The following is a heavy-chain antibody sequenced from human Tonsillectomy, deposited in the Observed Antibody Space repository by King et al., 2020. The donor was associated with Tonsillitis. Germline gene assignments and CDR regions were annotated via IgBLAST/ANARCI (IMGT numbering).Heavy chain of an antibody. V-gene: IGHV4-31*03. D-gene: IGHD3-3*01. CDR2: IYYSGST. CDR1: GGSISSGGYY. J-gene: IGHJ6*03. CDR3: ARGVLGQIYYDFWSGSFQDYYYYYMDV. Sequence: VQLQESGPGLVKPSQTLSLTCTVSGGSISSGGYYWSWIRQHPGKGLEWIGYIYYSGSTYYNPSLKSRVTISVDTSKNQFSLKLSSVTAADTAVYYCARGVLGQIYYDFWSGSFQDYYYYYMDVWGKGTTVTVSS.